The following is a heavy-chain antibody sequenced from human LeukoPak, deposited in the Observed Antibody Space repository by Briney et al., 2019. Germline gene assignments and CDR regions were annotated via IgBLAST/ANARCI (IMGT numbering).Heavy chain of an antibody. CDR2: IYHSGST. Sequence: SETLSLTCTVSGGSISSYYWSWIRQPPGKGLEWIGSIYHSGSTYYNPSLKSRVTISVDTSKNQFSLKLSSVTAADTAVYYCASPITMVRGVIPAVGAFDIWGQGTMVTVSS. CDR1: GGSISSYY. V-gene: IGHV4-39*01. D-gene: IGHD3-10*01. J-gene: IGHJ3*02. CDR3: ASPITMVRGVIPAVGAFDI.